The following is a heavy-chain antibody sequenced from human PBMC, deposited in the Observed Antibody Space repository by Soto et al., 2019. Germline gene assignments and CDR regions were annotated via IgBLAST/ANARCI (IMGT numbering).Heavy chain of an antibody. J-gene: IGHJ5*02. CDR2: IYYSGST. CDR3: ARVTVGATLGNWFDP. V-gene: IGHV4-59*01. Sequence: QAPGKGLEWIGYIYYSGSTLYNPSLKRRVTISADTAKNQFSLRLTSLTAEDTAVYYCARVTVGATLGNWFDPWGQGTLVTVSS. D-gene: IGHD1-26*01.